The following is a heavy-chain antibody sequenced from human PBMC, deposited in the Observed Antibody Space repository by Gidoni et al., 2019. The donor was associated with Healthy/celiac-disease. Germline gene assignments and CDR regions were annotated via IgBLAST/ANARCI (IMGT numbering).Heavy chain of an antibody. CDR2: INHSGST. Sequence: QVQLQQWGAGLLKPSETLSLTCAVYGGSFSGYYWSWIRQPPGKGLEWIGEINHSGSTNYNPSLKSRVTISVDTPKNQFSLKLSSVTAADTAVYYCARGGHMRRFFDYWGQGTLVTVSS. J-gene: IGHJ4*02. CDR3: ARGGHMRRFFDY. D-gene: IGHD2-21*01. CDR1: GGSFSGYY. V-gene: IGHV4-34*01.